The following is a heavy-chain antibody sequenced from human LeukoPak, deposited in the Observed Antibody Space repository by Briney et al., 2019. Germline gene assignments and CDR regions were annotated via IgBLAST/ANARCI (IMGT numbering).Heavy chain of an antibody. D-gene: IGHD3-22*01. Sequence: PSETLSLTCTVSGGSISSGTYYWSWIRQPAGTGLEWIGRIYTSGSTNYNPSLKSRVSISVDTSKNQFSLRVNSVTAADTAVYYCARAGDGYDDSNGYYDYWGQGTLVTVSS. CDR3: ARAGDGYDDSNGYYDY. V-gene: IGHV4-61*02. CDR1: GGSISSGTYY. CDR2: IYTSGST. J-gene: IGHJ4*02.